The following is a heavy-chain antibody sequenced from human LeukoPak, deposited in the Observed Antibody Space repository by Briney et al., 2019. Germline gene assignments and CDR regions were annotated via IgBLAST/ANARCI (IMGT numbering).Heavy chain of an antibody. CDR3: ARDLRVRGVMADYGMDV. CDR2: INPNSGGT. Sequence: ASVKVSCKDSGYTFTGYYMHWVRQAPGQGLEWMGWINPNSGGTNYAQKVQGWVTMTRDTSISTAYMELSRLRSDDTAVYYCARDLRVRGVMADYGMDVWGQGTTVTVSS. D-gene: IGHD3-10*01. CDR1: GYTFTGYY. V-gene: IGHV1-2*04. J-gene: IGHJ6*02.